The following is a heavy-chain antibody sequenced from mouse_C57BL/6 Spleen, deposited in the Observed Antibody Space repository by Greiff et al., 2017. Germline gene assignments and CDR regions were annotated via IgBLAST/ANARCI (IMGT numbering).Heavy chain of an antibody. CDR3: AREGTYSNYPDY. V-gene: IGHV1-19*01. D-gene: IGHD2-5*01. J-gene: IGHJ2*01. Sequence: EVQLQQSGPVLVKPGASVKMSCKASGYTFTDYYMNWVKQSHGMSLEWIGVINPYNGGTSYNQKFKGKATLTVYKSSRTAYMGLNSLTSEDSAVYYCAREGTYSNYPDYWGQGTTLTVSS. CDR1: GYTFTDYY. CDR2: INPYNGGT.